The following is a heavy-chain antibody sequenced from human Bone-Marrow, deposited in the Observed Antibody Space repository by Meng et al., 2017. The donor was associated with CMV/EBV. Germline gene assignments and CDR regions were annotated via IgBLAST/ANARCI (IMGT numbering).Heavy chain of an antibody. V-gene: IGHV1-69*10. CDR1: GGTFSSYA. CDR2: IIPILGIA. CDR3: ARDRSLSATTTFYYFYGLDV. Sequence: SVKVSCKASGGTFSSYAISWVRQAPGQGLEWMGGIIPILGIANYAQKFQGRVTITADKSTSTAYMELSSLRSEDTAVYYCARDRSLSATTTFYYFYGLDVWGQGTTVTVSS. J-gene: IGHJ6*02. D-gene: IGHD1-26*01.